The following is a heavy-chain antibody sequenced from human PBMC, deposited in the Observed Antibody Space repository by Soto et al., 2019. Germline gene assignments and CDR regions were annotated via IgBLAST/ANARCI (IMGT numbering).Heavy chain of an antibody. V-gene: IGHV2-5*01. CDR1: GFSLSTSGVG. CDR3: ALGMYYYDSSGYYQGLSGFAFDI. CDR2: IYWNDDK. Sequence: SGPTLVNPTQTLTLTCTFSGFSLSTSGVGVGWIRQPPGKALEWLALIYWNDDKRYSPSLKSRLTITKDTSKNQVVLTMTNMDPVDTATYYCALGMYYYDSSGYYQGLSGFAFDIWGQGTMVTV. J-gene: IGHJ3*02. D-gene: IGHD3-22*01.